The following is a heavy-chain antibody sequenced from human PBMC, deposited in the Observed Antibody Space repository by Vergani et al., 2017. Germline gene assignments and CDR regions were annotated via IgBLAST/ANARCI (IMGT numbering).Heavy chain of an antibody. CDR1: GFTLSNYW. J-gene: IGHJ6*03. CDR2: INSDGDST. CDR3: ARDGWELLDYFYYMDV. D-gene: IGHD1-26*01. V-gene: IGHV3-74*02. Sequence: VQLVEFGGGSVQPGGSPRPPCTALGFTLSNYWMQWVRQAPGKGLMWVSRINSDGDSTSHADSVKGRFTISRDNAKNTLYLQMDSLRAEDTAVYYWARDGWELLDYFYYMDVWGKGTTVTVSS.